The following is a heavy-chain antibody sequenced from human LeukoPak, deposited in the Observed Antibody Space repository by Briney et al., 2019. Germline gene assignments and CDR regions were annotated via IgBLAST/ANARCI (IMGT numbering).Heavy chain of an antibody. CDR3: ARDDDSSGYHFDY. Sequence: GGSLRLSCAASGFTFSDYYMSWIRQAPGKGLEWVSYISSSGSTIYYADSVKGRFTISRDNSKNTLYLQMNSLRAEDTAVYTCARDDDSSGYHFDYWGQGTLVTVSS. D-gene: IGHD3-22*01. J-gene: IGHJ4*02. CDR2: ISSSGSTI. V-gene: IGHV3-11*04. CDR1: GFTFSDYY.